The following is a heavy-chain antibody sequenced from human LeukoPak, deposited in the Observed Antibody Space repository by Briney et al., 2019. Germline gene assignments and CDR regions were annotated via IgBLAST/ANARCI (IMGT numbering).Heavy chain of an antibody. J-gene: IGHJ4*02. CDR2: ISSSSSTI. D-gene: IGHD3-22*01. Sequence: GSLRLSFAASGFTFSSYSMNWFRQAPGKGLEWVSYISSSSSTIYYADSVKGRFTISRDNAKNSLYLQMNSLRDEDTAIYYCARDITSIVVFDYLGQGTLVTVAS. CDR1: GFTFSSYS. V-gene: IGHV3-48*02. CDR3: ARDITSIVVFDY.